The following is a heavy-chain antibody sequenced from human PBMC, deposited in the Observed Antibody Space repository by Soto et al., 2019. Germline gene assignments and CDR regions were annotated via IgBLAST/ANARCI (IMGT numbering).Heavy chain of an antibody. J-gene: IGHJ4*02. V-gene: IGHV1-69*13. Sequence: GASVKVSCKASGGTFSRYTITWVRQAPGQGLEWMGGITPMFGTPNYAQKFQGRVTITADESTSTAYMEPSSLRSEDTAMYYCARDGTLYDSSAYYYLYWGQGTLVTVS. D-gene: IGHD3-22*01. CDR1: GGTFSRYT. CDR2: ITPMFGTP. CDR3: ARDGTLYDSSAYYYLY.